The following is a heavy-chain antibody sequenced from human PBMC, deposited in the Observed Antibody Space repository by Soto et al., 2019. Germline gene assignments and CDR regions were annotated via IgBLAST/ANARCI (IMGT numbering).Heavy chain of an antibody. J-gene: IGHJ6*02. CDR1: GGSIGSYY. V-gene: IGHV4-59*01. Sequence: SETLSLTCTVSGGSIGSYYWSWIRQPPGKGLEWIGYIYYSGSTNYNPSLKSRVTISVDTSKNQFSLKLSSVTAADTAVYYCARGCSSTSCWYYYYGMDVWGQGTTVTV. D-gene: IGHD2-2*01. CDR3: ARGCSSTSCWYYYYGMDV. CDR2: IYYSGST.